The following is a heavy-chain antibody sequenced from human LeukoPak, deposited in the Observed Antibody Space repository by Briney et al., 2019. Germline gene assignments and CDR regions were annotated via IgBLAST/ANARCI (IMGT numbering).Heavy chain of an antibody. J-gene: IGHJ4*02. CDR1: GGSISNHY. D-gene: IGHD6-6*01. CDR2: IYSSGST. V-gene: IGHV4-59*11. Sequence: SETLSLTCSVSGGSISNHYWSWIRQAPGKTLEYIGNIYSSGSTYYNPSLKSRLTISLDTSQNQFSLRLTSVGAADTAAYYCAREGGVARPGLDYWGQGTLVAVSS. CDR3: AREGGVARPGLDY.